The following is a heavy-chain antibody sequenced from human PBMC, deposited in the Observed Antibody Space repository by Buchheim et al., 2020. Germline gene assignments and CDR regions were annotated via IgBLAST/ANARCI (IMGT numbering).Heavy chain of an antibody. J-gene: IGHJ6*02. CDR3: AREGELGYCSGGSCYKPKNYYYYGMDV. CDR2: ISYDGSNK. Sequence: QVQLVESGGGVVQPGRSLRLSCAASGFTFSSYAIHWVRQAPGKGLEWVAVISYDGSNKYYADSVKGRFTISRDNSKNTLYLQMNSLRAEDTAVYYCAREGELGYCSGGSCYKPKNYYYYGMDVWGQGTT. D-gene: IGHD2-15*01. V-gene: IGHV3-30*04. CDR1: GFTFSSYA.